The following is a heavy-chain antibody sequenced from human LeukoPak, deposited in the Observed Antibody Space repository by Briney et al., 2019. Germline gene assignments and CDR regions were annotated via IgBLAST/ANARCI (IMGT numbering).Heavy chain of an antibody. CDR1: GGTISSYY. D-gene: IGHD2-21*01. V-gene: IGHV4-59*01. J-gene: IGHJ6*03. Sequence: SETLSLTCTVSGGTISSYYWSWIRQPPGKGLEWIGCIYYSGNTNYNPSLKSRVTISVDVSKNQFSLKLSSVTSADTAVYYCARVDPCGGDCYSDYYYYMDVWGKGTTVTVSS. CDR2: IYYSGNT. CDR3: ARVDPCGGDCYSDYYYYMDV.